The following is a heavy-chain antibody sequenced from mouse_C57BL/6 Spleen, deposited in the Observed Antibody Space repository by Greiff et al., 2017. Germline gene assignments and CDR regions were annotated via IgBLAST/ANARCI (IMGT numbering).Heavy chain of an antibody. D-gene: IGHD5-5*01. CDR2: IYPRSGNT. CDR1: GYTFTSYG. CDR3: ARRGTDYPAWFAY. Sequence: QVQLQQSGAELARPGASVKLSCKASGYTFTSYGISWVKQRTGQGLECIGEIYPRSGNTYYNEKFKGKATLTADKSSSTAYMELRSLTSEDSAVYFCARRGTDYPAWFAYWGQGTLVTVSA. J-gene: IGHJ3*01. V-gene: IGHV1-81*01.